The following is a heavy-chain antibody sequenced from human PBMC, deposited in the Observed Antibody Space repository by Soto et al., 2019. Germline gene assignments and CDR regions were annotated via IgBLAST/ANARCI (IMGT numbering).Heavy chain of an antibody. D-gene: IGHD6-19*01. J-gene: IGHJ4*02. CDR2: ISYDGSNK. CDR3: ARDLGSGWTPTFLDY. Sequence: GGSLRLSCAASGFTFSSYAMHWVRQAPGKGLEWVAVISYDGSNKYYADSVKGRFTISRDNSKNTLYLQMNSLRAEDTAVYYCARDLGSGWTPTFLDYWGQGTLVTVSS. V-gene: IGHV3-30-3*01. CDR1: GFTFSSYA.